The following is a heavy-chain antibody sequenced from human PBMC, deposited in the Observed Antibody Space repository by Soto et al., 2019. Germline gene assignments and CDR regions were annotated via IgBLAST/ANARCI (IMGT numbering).Heavy chain of an antibody. D-gene: IGHD6-6*01. Sequence: QVQLVESGGGVVQPGRSLRLSCAASGFTFSSYGMHWVRQAPGKGLEWVAVISYDGSNKYYADSVKGRFTISRDNSKNTLYLQMNSLRAEDTAVYYCAKDANRHSSSRYYYGMDVWGQGTTVTVSS. V-gene: IGHV3-30*18. CDR1: GFTFSSYG. CDR3: AKDANRHSSSRYYYGMDV. J-gene: IGHJ6*02. CDR2: ISYDGSNK.